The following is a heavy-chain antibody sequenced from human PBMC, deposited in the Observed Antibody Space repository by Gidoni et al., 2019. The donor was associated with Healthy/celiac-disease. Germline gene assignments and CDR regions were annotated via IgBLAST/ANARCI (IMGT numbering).Heavy chain of an antibody. CDR1: GGTFSSYA. V-gene: IGHV1-69*01. D-gene: IGHD3-16*01. CDR3: ARDGSGGVSYYYGMDV. CDR2: IIPIFGTA. Sequence: QVQLVQSGAEGKKPGSSVKVSCKASGGTFSSYAISWVRQAPGQRLEWMGGIIPIFGTANDAQKFQGRVTITADESTSTAYMELSSLRSEDTAVYYCARDGSGGVSYYYGMDVWGQGTTVTVSS. J-gene: IGHJ6*02.